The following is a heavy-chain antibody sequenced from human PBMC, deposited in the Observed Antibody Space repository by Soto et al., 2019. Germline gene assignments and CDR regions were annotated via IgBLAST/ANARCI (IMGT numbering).Heavy chain of an antibody. CDR3: AKDGGIVVVITAPIYGMDV. J-gene: IGHJ6*02. V-gene: IGHV3-23*01. Sequence: GSLRLSCAASGFTFSSYAMSWVRQAPGKGLEWVSAISGSGGSTYYADSVKGRFTISRDNSKNTLYLQMNSLRAEDTAVYYCAKDGGIVVVITAPIYGMDVWGQGTTVTVSS. CDR2: ISGSGGST. D-gene: IGHD3-22*01. CDR1: GFTFSSYA.